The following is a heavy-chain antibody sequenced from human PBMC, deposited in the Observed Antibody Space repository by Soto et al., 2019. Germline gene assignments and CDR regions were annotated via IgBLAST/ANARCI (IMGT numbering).Heavy chain of an antibody. CDR1: GYTLTELS. J-gene: IGHJ6*02. CDR2: INPNSGGT. Sequence: ASVKVSCKVSGYTLTELSMHWVRQAPGKGLEWMGGINPNSGGTNYAQKFQGWVTMTRDTSISTAYMELSRLRSDDTAVYYCARDYKVRTQWLVRGYYYYGMDVWGQGTTVTVSS. D-gene: IGHD6-19*01. CDR3: ARDYKVRTQWLVRGYYYYGMDV. V-gene: IGHV1-2*04.